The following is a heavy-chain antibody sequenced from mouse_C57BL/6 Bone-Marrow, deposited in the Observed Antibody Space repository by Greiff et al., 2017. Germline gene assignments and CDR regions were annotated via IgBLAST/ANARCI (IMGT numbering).Heavy chain of an antibody. CDR1: GFTFSSYG. V-gene: IGHV5-6*02. Sequence: EVTLVESGGDLVKPGGSLKLSCAASGFTFSSYGMSWVRQTPDTRLEWVATISSGGRYTYYPYSVKGRFTISRDNAKNTLYLQMGSLKPEDTSMYYCARPYDYDDEYYYAMYDWGQGTSVTVSS. CDR2: ISSGGRYT. D-gene: IGHD2-4*01. CDR3: ARPYDYDDEYYYAMYD. J-gene: IGHJ4*01.